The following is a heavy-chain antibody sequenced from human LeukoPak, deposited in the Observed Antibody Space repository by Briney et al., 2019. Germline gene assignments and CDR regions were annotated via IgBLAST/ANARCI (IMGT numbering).Heavy chain of an antibody. V-gene: IGHV4-34*01. CDR1: GGSFSGYY. Sequence: SETLSLTCAVYGGSFSGYYWRWIRQPAGKGLEGVGQINHSGSTNNNPSVKRGVTISVGRHKNQFVLELTAVTAGDRAVYYCVRGLAPSSGYYEGGYYYFDSWGQGILVTVSS. J-gene: IGHJ4*02. CDR2: INHSGST. CDR3: VRGLAPSSGYYEGGYYYFDS. D-gene: IGHD3-22*01.